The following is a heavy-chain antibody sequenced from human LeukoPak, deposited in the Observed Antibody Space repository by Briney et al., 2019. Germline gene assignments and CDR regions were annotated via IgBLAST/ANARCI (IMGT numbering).Heavy chain of an antibody. CDR2: IYYSGST. D-gene: IGHD3-22*01. CDR1: GGSISSYY. Sequence: SETLSLTCAVSGGSISSYYWSWIRQPPGKGLEWIGYIYYSGSTNYNPSLRSRVTISVDTSKNQFSLKLSSVTAADTAVYYCAGHDSSGTYFQHWGQGTLVTVSS. V-gene: IGHV4-59*01. J-gene: IGHJ1*01. CDR3: AGHDSSGTYFQH.